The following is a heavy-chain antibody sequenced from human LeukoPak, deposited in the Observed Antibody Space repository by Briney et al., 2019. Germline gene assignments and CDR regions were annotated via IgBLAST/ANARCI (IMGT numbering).Heavy chain of an antibody. J-gene: IGHJ4*02. Sequence: PGGSLRLSCAASGFTFSNAWMSWVRQAPGKGLEWVGRIKSKTDGGTTDYAAPVKGRFTISRDDSKNTLYLQMNSLKTEDTAVYYCARDGDGYNYFDYWGQGTLVTVSS. D-gene: IGHD5-24*01. CDR1: GFTFSNAW. CDR3: ARDGDGYNYFDY. V-gene: IGHV3-15*01. CDR2: IKSKTDGGTT.